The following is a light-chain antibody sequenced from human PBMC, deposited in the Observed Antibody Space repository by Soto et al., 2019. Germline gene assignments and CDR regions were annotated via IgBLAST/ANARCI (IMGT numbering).Light chain of an antibody. CDR1: SSDVGGYNY. J-gene: IGLJ2*01. V-gene: IGLV2-11*01. Sequence: QSVLTQPRSVSGSPGQSVTISCTGTSSDVGGYNYVSWYQQHPGKAPKLMIYDVSKRPSGVPDRFSGSKSGNTASLTISGLQAEDEADYYCCSYAGSYYVGFGGGTKLTVL. CDR2: DVS. CDR3: CSYAGSYYVG.